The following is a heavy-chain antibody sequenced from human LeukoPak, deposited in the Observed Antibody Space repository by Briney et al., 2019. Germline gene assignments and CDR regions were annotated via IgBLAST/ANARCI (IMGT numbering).Heavy chain of an antibody. CDR3: ARDARFLEWFGAFDI. J-gene: IGHJ3*02. D-gene: IGHD3-3*01. CDR1: GGSISSSSYY. Sequence: SETLSLTCTVSGGSISSSSYYWGWIRQPPGKGLEWIGSIYYSGSTYYNPSLKSRVTISVDTSKNQFSLKLSSVTAADTAVYYCARDARFLEWFGAFDIWGQGTMVTVSS. V-gene: IGHV4-39*07. CDR2: IYYSGST.